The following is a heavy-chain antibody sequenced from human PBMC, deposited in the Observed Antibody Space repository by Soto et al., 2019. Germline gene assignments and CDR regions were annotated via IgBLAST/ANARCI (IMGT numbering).Heavy chain of an antibody. CDR2: IVADGTGL. D-gene: IGHD1-1*01. V-gene: IGHV3-33*01. Sequence: QVQLVESGGGVVQPGRSLRLSCAASGFRFSNYGMHWVRQAPGKGLEWLAVIVADGTGLHYADSVRGRFTISRDNSKNTLYLQLNSLGADDTAIDFCARDDDLPDNGLEPWGQGTLVTVSS. J-gene: IGHJ5*02. CDR1: GFRFSNYG. CDR3: ARDDDLPDNGLEP.